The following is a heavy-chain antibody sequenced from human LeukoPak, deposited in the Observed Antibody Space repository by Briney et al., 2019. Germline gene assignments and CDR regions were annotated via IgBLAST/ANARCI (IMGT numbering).Heavy chain of an antibody. Sequence: PSETLSLTCTVSGGSISSSSYYWGWIRQPPGKGLEWIGSIYYSGSTYYNPSLKSRVTISVDTSKNQFSLKLSSVTAADTAVYYCARSPRTHCSSTSCEILLFDPWGQGTLVTVSS. CDR1: GGSISSSSYY. D-gene: IGHD2-2*01. CDR2: IYYSGST. V-gene: IGHV4-39*01. CDR3: ARSPRTHCSSTSCEILLFDP. J-gene: IGHJ5*02.